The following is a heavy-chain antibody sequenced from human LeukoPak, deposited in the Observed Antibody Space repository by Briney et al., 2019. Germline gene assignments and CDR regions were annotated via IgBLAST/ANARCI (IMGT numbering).Heavy chain of an antibody. Sequence: ASVKVSCKASGYTFTGYYMHWVRQAPGQGLEWMGWINPNSGGTNYAQKFQGRVTMTRDTSISTAYMELSRLRSDDTAVYYCARLSSRPKPPKEDYWGQGTLVTVSP. V-gene: IGHV1-2*02. D-gene: IGHD6-6*01. CDR2: INPNSGGT. CDR3: ARLSSRPKPPKEDY. CDR1: GYTFTGYY. J-gene: IGHJ4*02.